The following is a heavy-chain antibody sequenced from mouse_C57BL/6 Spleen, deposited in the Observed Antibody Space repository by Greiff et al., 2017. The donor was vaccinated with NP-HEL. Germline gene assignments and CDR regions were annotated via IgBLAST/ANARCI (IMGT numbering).Heavy chain of an antibody. CDR1: GFTFSDYY. D-gene: IGHD2-5*01. J-gene: IGHJ2*01. CDR3: ARGLSNYDYFDY. V-gene: IGHV5-12*01. Sequence: EVQLMESGGGLVQPGGSLKLSCAASGFTFSDYYMYWVRQTPEKRLEWVAYISNGGGSTYYPDTVKGRFTISRDNAKNTLYLQMSRLKSEDTAMYYCARGLSNYDYFDYWGQGTTLTVSS. CDR2: ISNGGGST.